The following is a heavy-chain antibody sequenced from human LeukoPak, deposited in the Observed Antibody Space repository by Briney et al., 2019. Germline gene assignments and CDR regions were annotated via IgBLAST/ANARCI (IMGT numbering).Heavy chain of an antibody. Sequence: SETLSLTCAVYGGSFSGYYWSWIRQPPGKGLEWIGYIYYSGSTNYNPSLKSRVTISVDTSKNQFSLKLSSVTAADTAVYYCARQLGGGNADAFDIWGQGTMVTVSS. CDR1: GGSFSGYY. J-gene: IGHJ3*02. CDR2: IYYSGST. D-gene: IGHD4-23*01. V-gene: IGHV4-59*08. CDR3: ARQLGGGNADAFDI.